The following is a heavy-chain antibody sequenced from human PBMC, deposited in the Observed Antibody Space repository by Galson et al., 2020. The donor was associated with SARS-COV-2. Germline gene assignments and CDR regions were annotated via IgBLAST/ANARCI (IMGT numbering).Heavy chain of an antibody. D-gene: IGHD3-9*01. Sequence: WGSLRLSCAASGFTFSSYAMSWVRQPPGQGLEWVSAMSSSGGSTSYADPAHSRFTTTRDNSKNTLYLQMNSLRAEDTAVYYCAKPPYGRYFELLYFDYWGQGTLVTVSS. CDR1: GFTFSSYA. V-gene: IGHV3-23*01. J-gene: IGHJ4*02. CDR2: MSSSGGST. CDR3: AKPPYGRYFELLYFDY.